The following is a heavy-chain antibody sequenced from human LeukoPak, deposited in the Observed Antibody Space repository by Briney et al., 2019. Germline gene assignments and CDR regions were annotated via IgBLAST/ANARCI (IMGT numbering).Heavy chain of an antibody. CDR2: IYYSGST. CDR3: ARNDGWFGELSRFDY. V-gene: IGHV4-59*12. Sequence: SETLSLTCTVSGGSISSFYWSWIRQPPGKGLEWIGYIYYSGSTNYNPSLKSRVTISVDTSKNQFSLKLSSVTAADTAVYYCARNDGWFGELSRFDYWGQGTLVTVSS. CDR1: GGSISSFY. J-gene: IGHJ4*02. D-gene: IGHD3-10*01.